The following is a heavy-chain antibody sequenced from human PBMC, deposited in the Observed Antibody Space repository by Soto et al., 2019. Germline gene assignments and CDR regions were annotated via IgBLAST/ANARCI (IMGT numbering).Heavy chain of an antibody. CDR1: GFSLSDHW. J-gene: IGHJ4*02. Sequence: EVQLVESGGGLVQPGGSLRLSCAASGFSLSDHWMHWVRQAPGEGLVWVSRLETDGSTTAYADSVWGRFSISSDNAKNTLYVQMNSPRAEDTAVYYCVRDGSSTMPYDYWGQGTLVTVSS. V-gene: IGHV3-74*03. D-gene: IGHD1-1*01. CDR3: VRDGSSTMPYDY. CDR2: LETDGSTT.